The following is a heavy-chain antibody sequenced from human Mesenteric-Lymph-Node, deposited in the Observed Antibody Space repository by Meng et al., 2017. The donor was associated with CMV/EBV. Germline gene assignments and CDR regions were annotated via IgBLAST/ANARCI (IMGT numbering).Heavy chain of an antibody. Sequence: GGSLRLSCAASGFAFSDYYMNWIRQAPGKGLEWVSYISSSGSTRYYADSVKGRFTISRDNAKNSLYLQMNSLRAEDTAVYYCAREDRAFDIWGQGTMVTVSS. V-gene: IGHV3-11*01. J-gene: IGHJ3*02. D-gene: IGHD2-15*01. CDR1: GFAFSDYY. CDR2: ISSSGSTR. CDR3: AREDRAFDI.